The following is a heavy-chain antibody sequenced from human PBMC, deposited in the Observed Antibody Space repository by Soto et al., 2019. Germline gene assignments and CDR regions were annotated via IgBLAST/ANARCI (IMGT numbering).Heavy chain of an antibody. V-gene: IGHV4-59*01. D-gene: IGHD6-13*01. J-gene: IGHJ4*02. CDR2: IYYSGST. Sequence: PSETLSLTCTVSGGSISSYYWSWIRQPPGKGLEWIGYIYYSGSTNYNPSLKSRVTISVDTSKNQFSLKLSSVTAADTAVYYCAREQAAAGPFDYWGQGTLVTVS. CDR3: AREQAAAGPFDY. CDR1: GGSISSYY.